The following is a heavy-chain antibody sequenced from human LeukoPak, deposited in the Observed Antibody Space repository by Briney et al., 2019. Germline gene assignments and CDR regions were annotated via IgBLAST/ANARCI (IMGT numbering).Heavy chain of an antibody. CDR1: GYSISSGHC. CDR2: IYHSGST. CDR3: ARASGSYYRGYFDY. V-gene: IGHV4-38-2*02. D-gene: IGHD1-26*01. J-gene: IGHJ4*02. Sequence: SETLSLTCSVSGYSISSGHCWGWIRQPPGKGLEWIGSIYHSGSTFYNPSLKSRVTISVDTSKNQFSLKLSSVTAADTAVYYCARASGSYYRGYFDYWGQGTLVTVSS.